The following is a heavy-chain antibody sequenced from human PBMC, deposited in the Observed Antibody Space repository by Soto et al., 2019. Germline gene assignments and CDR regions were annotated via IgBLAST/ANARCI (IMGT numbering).Heavy chain of an antibody. J-gene: IGHJ4*02. D-gene: IGHD3-9*01. CDR2: INHSGST. CDR3: ASRGGQVLRYFDWSHPLPAY. Sequence: SETLSLTCAVYGGSFSGYYWSWIRQPPGKGLEWIGEINHSGSTNYNPSLKSRVTISVGASKNQFSLKLSSVTAADTAVYYCASRGGQVLRYFDWSHPLPAYWGQGTLVTVSS. V-gene: IGHV4-34*01. CDR1: GGSFSGYY.